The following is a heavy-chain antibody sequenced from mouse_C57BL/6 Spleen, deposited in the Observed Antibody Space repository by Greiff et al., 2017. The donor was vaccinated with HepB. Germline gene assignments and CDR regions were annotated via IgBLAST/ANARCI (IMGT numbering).Heavy chain of an antibody. J-gene: IGHJ2*01. Sequence: EVKLMESGGDLVKPGGSLKLSCAASGFTFSSYGMSWVRQTPDKRLEWVATISSGGSYTYYPDSVKGRFTISRDNAKNTLYLQMSSLKSEDTAMYYCARQDYYYGSSYEGTYFDYWGQGTTLTVSS. CDR2: ISSGGSYT. CDR3: ARQDYYYGSSYEGTYFDY. CDR1: GFTFSSYG. V-gene: IGHV5-6*01. D-gene: IGHD1-1*01.